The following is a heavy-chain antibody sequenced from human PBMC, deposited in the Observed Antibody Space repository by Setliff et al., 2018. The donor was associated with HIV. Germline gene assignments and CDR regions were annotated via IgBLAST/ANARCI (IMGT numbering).Heavy chain of an antibody. V-gene: IGHV3-53*01. CDR3: ARGRNRNYVVYGMDV. Sequence: PGGSLRLSCAASGLTATYNYMSWVRQAPGKGLEWVSVIYAGGSTYYADSVKGRFTISRDNSKNMLYLQMDSLRAEDTAVYYCARGRNRNYVVYGMDVWGQGTTVTVSS. D-gene: IGHD1-7*01. J-gene: IGHJ6*02. CDR2: IYAGGST. CDR1: GLTATYNY.